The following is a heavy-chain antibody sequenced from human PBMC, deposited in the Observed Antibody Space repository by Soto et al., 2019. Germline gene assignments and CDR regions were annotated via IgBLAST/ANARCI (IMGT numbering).Heavy chain of an antibody. D-gene: IGHD3-3*01. J-gene: IGHJ6*02. V-gene: IGHV1-69*06. CDR1: GGIFCSYA. Sequence: QVRLVQSGAEVKKPGSSVKVSCEASGGIFCSYAVTWVRQAPGQGLEWMGGIIPIVTTPNYAQKFQGRLTISADKSTSTSYMELCSLPSEDTGVYYCATVGYNFWSRYHYYGMDVWGQGTTVIVSS. CDR2: IIPIVTTP. CDR3: ATVGYNFWSRYHYYGMDV.